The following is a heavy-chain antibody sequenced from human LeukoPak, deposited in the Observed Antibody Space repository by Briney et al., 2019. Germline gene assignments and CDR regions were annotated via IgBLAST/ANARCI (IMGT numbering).Heavy chain of an antibody. V-gene: IGHV4-31*03. D-gene: IGHD3-10*01. CDR3: AREGLATMIRGVIPY. Sequence: SETLSLTCTVSGGSISSGGYYWSWIRQHPGKGLEWIGYIYYSGSTYYNPSLKSRVTISVDTSKNQFSLKLSSVTAANTAVYYCAREGLATMIRGVIPYWGQGTLVTVSS. CDR2: IYYSGST. CDR1: GGSISSGGYY. J-gene: IGHJ4*02.